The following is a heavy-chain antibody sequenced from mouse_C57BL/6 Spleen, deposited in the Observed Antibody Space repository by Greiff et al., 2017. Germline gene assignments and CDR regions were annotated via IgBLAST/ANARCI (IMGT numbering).Heavy chain of an antibody. Sequence: EVQVVESEGGLVQPGSSMKLSCTASGFTFSDYYMPWVRQVPEQGLEWVANINYDGSSTYYLDSFKSRFNISRDNAKNMLYLQMSSLMSEDTAAYYCARLFYYLDYWGQGTTLTVSS. CDR1: GFTFSDYY. CDR3: ARLFYYLDY. V-gene: IGHV5-16*01. J-gene: IGHJ2*01. CDR2: INYDGSST.